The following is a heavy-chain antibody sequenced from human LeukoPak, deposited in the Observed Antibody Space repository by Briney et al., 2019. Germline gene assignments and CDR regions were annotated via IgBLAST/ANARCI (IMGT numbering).Heavy chain of an antibody. CDR3: ARRMEFLIVYGMDV. J-gene: IGHJ6*02. D-gene: IGHD2-8*01. V-gene: IGHV3-30-3*01. CDR2: ISYGGSNK. CDR1: GFTFSSYA. Sequence: PGGSLRLSCAASGFTFSSYAMHWVRQAPGKGLEWVAVISYGGSNKYYADSVKGRFTISRDNSKNTLYLQMNSLRAEDTAVYYCARRMEFLIVYGMDVWGQGTTVTVSS.